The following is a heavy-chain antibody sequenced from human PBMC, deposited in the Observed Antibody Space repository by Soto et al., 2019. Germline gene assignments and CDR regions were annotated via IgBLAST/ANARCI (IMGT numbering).Heavy chain of an antibody. CDR1: GGSFSSYT. V-gene: IGHV1-69*02. CDR3: ALGYAKEKLDFFDF. CDR2: IIPILGIA. D-gene: IGHD2-8*01. J-gene: IGHJ4*02. Sequence: GASVKVSCKASGGSFSSYTISWVRQAPGQGLEWMGRIIPILGIANYAQKFQGRVTITADKSTSTAYMELSSLRSEDTAVYYCALGYAKEKLDFFDFCGQGTLVTVSA.